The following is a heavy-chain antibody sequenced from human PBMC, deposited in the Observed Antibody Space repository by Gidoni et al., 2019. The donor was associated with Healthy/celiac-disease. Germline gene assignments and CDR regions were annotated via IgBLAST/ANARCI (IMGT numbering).Heavy chain of an antibody. Sequence: EVQLVQSGAEVKKPGESLRITCKGSGYSFTSYWISWVRQMPGKGLEWMGRIDPSDSYTNYSPSFQGHVTISADKSISTAYLQWSSLKASDTAMYYCARHISGSYYFDYWGQGTLVTVSS. D-gene: IGHD1-26*01. V-gene: IGHV5-10-1*03. CDR2: IDPSDSYT. CDR3: ARHISGSYYFDY. J-gene: IGHJ4*02. CDR1: GYSFTSYW.